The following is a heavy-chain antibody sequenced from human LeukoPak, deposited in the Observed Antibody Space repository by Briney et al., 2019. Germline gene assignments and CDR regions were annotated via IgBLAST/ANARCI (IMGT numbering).Heavy chain of an antibody. CDR1: GYKLTNNW. J-gene: IGHJ5*02. V-gene: IGHV5-51*01. Sequence: GESLKISRKISGYKLTNNWIGWVRPVPGKGLEWMGLIYTGYSGAKYSRSFQGPVTLLVDASISIADFQFSGPEGPDTAIYYCVRFALTSSLDHWGQGTLVTVSS. CDR3: VRFALTSSLDH. CDR2: IYTGYSGA. D-gene: IGHD6-13*01.